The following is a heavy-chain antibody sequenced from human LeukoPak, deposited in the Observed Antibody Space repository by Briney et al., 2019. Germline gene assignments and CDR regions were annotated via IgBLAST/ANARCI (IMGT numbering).Heavy chain of an antibody. Sequence: PGGSLRLSCVASGFTFSSYGMHWVRQAPGKGLEWVAVIWYGGSNKYYADSVKGRFTISRDNSKNTLYLQMNSLRAEDTAVYYCAGEYCSSTSCYIWAFDIWGQGTMVTVSS. CDR1: GFTFSSYG. J-gene: IGHJ3*02. CDR3: AGEYCSSTSCYIWAFDI. D-gene: IGHD2-2*02. CDR2: IWYGGSNK. V-gene: IGHV3-33*08.